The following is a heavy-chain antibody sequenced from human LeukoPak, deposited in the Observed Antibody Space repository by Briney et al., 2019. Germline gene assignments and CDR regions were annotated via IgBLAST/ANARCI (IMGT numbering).Heavy chain of an antibody. D-gene: IGHD4-11*01. V-gene: IGHV3-7*01. CDR2: IKQGGSEI. CDR3: ARDRESESDSEGDY. J-gene: IGHJ4*02. Sequence: GGSLRLSCSASGFTFSRFWMSWVRQAPGKGLEYVALIKQGGSEIYHMDSVKGRFTISRDDATNSLYLQMNSLRVEGTALYYCARDRESESDSEGDYWGQGTLVTVSS. CDR1: GFTFSRFW.